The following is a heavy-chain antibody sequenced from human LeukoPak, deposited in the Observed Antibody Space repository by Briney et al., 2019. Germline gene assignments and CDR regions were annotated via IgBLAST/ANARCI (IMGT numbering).Heavy chain of an antibody. CDR2: IYYSGST. CDR3: ARELRLVESLGGGY. D-gene: IGHD3-16*01. J-gene: IGHJ4*02. CDR1: GGSISSSSYY. Sequence: SETLSLTRTVSGGSISSSSYYWGWIRQPPGKGLEWIGTIYYSGSTYYAPSLRSRVTMSVDTSKNQFSLKLSSVTAADTAVYYCARELRLVESLGGGYWGQGTLVTVSS. V-gene: IGHV4-39*01.